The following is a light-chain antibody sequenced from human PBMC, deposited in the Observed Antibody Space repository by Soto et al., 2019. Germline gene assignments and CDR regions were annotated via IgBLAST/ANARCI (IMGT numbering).Light chain of an antibody. J-gene: IGKJ3*01. CDR3: HQYGSTPFT. CDR2: GAS. Sequence: EVVLTHSPGTLSLSPGDRATLSCRASQGVSANYLAWYQQKLGQAPRLLIYGASTRATGTPDRFSGNGSETDFTLTISRLEPEDFAVYHCHQYGSTPFTFGPGTKVDIK. CDR1: QGVSANY. V-gene: IGKV3-20*01.